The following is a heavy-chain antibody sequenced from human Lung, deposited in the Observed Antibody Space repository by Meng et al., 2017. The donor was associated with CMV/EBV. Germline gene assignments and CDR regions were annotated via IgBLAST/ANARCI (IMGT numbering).Heavy chain of an antibody. CDR3: AREYGSSSAFDY. CDR2: ISFDGGTR. Sequence: GESXKISCAASGFTFSRYAFHWVRQAPGKGLEWVAVISFDGGTRYYADSVKGRFTISRDSSRNSLYLQLNSLRPEDTAVYYCAREYGSSSAFDYWGQGTVVTVSS. CDR1: GFTFSRYA. D-gene: IGHD6-6*01. V-gene: IGHV3-30*14. J-gene: IGHJ4*02.